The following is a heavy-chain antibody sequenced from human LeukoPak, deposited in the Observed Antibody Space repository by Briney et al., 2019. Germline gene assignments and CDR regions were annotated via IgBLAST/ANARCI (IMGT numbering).Heavy chain of an antibody. J-gene: IGHJ4*02. V-gene: IGHV4-59*01. CDR3: SRARLGGTFDY. D-gene: IGHD3-16*01. Sequence: SETLSLTCTVSGGSISSYYWSWIRQPPGKGLEWIGYIYYSGSTNYNPSLKSRVTISVDTSKNQFSLKLSSVTAADTAVYYCSRARLGGTFDYWGQGTLVTVSS. CDR2: IYYSGST. CDR1: GGSISSYY.